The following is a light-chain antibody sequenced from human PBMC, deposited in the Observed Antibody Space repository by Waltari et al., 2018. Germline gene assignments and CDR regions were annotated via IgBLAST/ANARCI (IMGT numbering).Light chain of an antibody. Sequence: DIQMTQSPSTLSASVGARVTITCRASQSISTWLAWYQQKPGKAPNLLIYKASAVESGVPARFSGSGSATDFTLTISGLQPDDFATYFCQQYNSFPWTFGQGTRVDIK. CDR2: KAS. J-gene: IGKJ1*01. CDR1: QSISTW. V-gene: IGKV1-5*03. CDR3: QQYNSFPWT.